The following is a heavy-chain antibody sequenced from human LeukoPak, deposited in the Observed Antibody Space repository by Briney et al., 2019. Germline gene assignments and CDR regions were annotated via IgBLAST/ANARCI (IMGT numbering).Heavy chain of an antibody. CDR2: IYHSGST. CDR1: GGSISSSNW. CDR3: ARANLAMGWFGYFDY. D-gene: IGHD3-10*01. J-gene: IGHJ4*02. V-gene: IGHV4-4*02. Sequence: PSGTLSLTCAVSGGSISSSNWWNWVRQPPGEGLEWIGEIYHSGSTNYNPSLKSRVSISVDKSKNQFSLRLTSLTAADTAVYYCARANLAMGWFGYFDYWGQGTLVTVSS.